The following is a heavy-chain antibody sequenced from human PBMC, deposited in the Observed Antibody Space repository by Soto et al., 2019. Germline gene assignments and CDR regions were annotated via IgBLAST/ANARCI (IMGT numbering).Heavy chain of an antibody. V-gene: IGHV4-59*08. CDR3: ARHPGYYDILTGYTTYYFDY. CDR1: GGSISSYY. D-gene: IGHD3-9*01. CDR2: IYSSGST. Sequence: SETLSLTCSVSGGSISSYYWSWIRQSPGKGLEWIGYIYSSGSTNYNPSLKSRVTISVDTPKNQFSLKLSSVTAADTAVYYCARHPGYYDILTGYTTYYFDYWGQGILVTVSS. J-gene: IGHJ4*02.